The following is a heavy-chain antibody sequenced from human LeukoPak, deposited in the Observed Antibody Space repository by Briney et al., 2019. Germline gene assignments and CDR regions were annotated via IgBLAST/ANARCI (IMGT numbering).Heavy chain of an antibody. CDR2: IKQDGSEK. Sequence: GGSLRLSCAASGFTFSSYWMSWVRQAPGKGLEWVANIKQDGSEKYYVDSVKGRFTISRDNSKNTLYLQMNSLRTEDTAVYYCAKGTVGAYEIDYWGQGTLVTVSS. J-gene: IGHJ4*02. D-gene: IGHD1-26*01. CDR3: AKGTVGAYEIDY. V-gene: IGHV3-7*01. CDR1: GFTFSSYW.